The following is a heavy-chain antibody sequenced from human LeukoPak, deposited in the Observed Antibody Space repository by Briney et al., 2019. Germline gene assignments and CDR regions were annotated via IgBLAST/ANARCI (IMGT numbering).Heavy chain of an antibody. Sequence: SETLSLTCTVSGGSISSYYWSWIRQPAGKGLGWIGHIYTSGSTNYNPSLKTRVTMSVDTSKNQFSLKLSSVTAADTAVYYCARDGYYGSGSYQIIDYWGQGTLVTVSS. CDR1: GGSISSYY. D-gene: IGHD3-10*01. V-gene: IGHV4-4*07. CDR2: IYTSGST. CDR3: ARDGYYGSGSYQIIDY. J-gene: IGHJ4*02.